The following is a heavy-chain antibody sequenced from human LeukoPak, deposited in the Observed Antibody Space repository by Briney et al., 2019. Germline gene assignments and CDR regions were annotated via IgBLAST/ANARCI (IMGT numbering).Heavy chain of an antibody. CDR1: GFTFSRYS. J-gene: IGHJ4*02. CDR2: IKHDGSEK. V-gene: IGHV3-7*01. Sequence: GGSLRLSCAASGFTFSRYSMSWVRQAPGKGLEWVANIKHDGSEKNYVDSVEGRFTISRDNAKNSLYLQMNSLRAEDTAVYYCAFSLHDYFEHWGQGTLVSVPS. CDR3: AFSLHDYFEH.